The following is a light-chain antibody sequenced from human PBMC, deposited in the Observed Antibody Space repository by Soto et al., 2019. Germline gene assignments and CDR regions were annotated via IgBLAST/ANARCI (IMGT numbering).Light chain of an antibody. J-gene: IGKJ1*01. V-gene: IGKV3-15*01. CDR1: QSVCSN. CDR2: GAS. Sequence: EKVMTQSPATLSVSPGERATLSCRASQSVCSNLAWYQQKPGQAPRLLIYGASTRATGIPARFSGSGSGTEFTLTISSLQSEDFAVDYCQQYNNWWTFGQGTKVDIK. CDR3: QQYNNWWT.